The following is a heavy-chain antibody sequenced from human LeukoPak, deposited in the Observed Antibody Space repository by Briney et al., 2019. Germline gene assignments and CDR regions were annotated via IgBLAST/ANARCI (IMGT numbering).Heavy chain of an antibody. CDR3: ARETYDILTGYYNLDY. CDR1: GFPFRSYS. J-gene: IGHJ4*02. D-gene: IGHD3-9*01. V-gene: IGHV3-21*01. Sequence: PGGALRLSCAASGFPFRSYSMKRGRQAPGKGREWVSSISSSSSYIYYADSVKGRFTISRDNAKNSLYLQMNSLRAEDTAVYYCARETYDILTGYYNLDYWGQGTLVTVSS. CDR2: ISSSSSYI.